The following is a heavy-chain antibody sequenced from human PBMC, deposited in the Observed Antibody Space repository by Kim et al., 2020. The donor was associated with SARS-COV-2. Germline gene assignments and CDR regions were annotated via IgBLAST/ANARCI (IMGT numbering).Heavy chain of an antibody. V-gene: IGHV3-11*05. Sequence: DSVKGRFTISRDNAKNSLYLQMNSLRAEDTAVYYCARAARGSSWAYYFDYWGQGTLVTVSS. J-gene: IGHJ4*02. CDR3: ARAARGSSWAYYFDY. D-gene: IGHD6-13*01.